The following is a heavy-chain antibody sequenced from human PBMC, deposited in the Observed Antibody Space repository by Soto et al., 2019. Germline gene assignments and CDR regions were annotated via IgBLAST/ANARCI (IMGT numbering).Heavy chain of an antibody. CDR2: ISGIGGST. J-gene: IGHJ4*02. V-gene: IGHV3-23*01. Sequence: GGSLRLSCAASGFTFSSYAMSWVRQAPGKGLEWVSAISGIGGSTYYADSVKGRFTISRDNSKNTLYLQMNSLRAEDTAVYYCAKDGRYYDILTGYYSSGYYFDYWGQGTLVTVSS. CDR3: AKDGRYYDILTGYYSSGYYFDY. D-gene: IGHD3-9*01. CDR1: GFTFSSYA.